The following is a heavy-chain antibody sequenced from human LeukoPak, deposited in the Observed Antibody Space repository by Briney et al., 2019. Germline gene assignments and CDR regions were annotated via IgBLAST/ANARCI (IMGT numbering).Heavy chain of an antibody. V-gene: IGHV3-23*01. Sequence: GGSLRLSCAASGFSFSSYALSWVRQAPGRGLEWVSAVSDSGGRTYYADFVKGRFTISRDNSENTLFLQMSSLRAEDTATYYCAKHYGSGTYYNYFTYCGQGTLVSVSS. CDR2: VSDSGGRT. CDR3: AKHYGSGTYYNYFTY. D-gene: IGHD3-10*01. CDR1: GFSFSSYA. J-gene: IGHJ4*02.